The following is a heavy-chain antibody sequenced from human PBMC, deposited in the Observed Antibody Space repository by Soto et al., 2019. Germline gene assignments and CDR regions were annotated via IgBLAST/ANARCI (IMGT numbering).Heavy chain of an antibody. Sequence: EVRLVESGGGLVKPGGSLRLSCAASGFTFSSYSMNWVRQAPGKGLEWVSSISSSSSYIYYADSVKGRFTISRDNAKNSLYLQMNSLRAEDTAVYYCARGEVVVAATGDYYYYGMDVWGQGTTVTVSS. CDR2: ISSSSSYI. V-gene: IGHV3-21*01. CDR1: GFTFSSYS. D-gene: IGHD2-15*01. J-gene: IGHJ6*02. CDR3: ARGEVVVAATGDYYYYGMDV.